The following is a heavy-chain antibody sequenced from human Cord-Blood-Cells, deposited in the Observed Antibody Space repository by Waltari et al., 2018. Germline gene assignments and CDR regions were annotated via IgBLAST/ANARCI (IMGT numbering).Heavy chain of an antibody. CDR2: INPTSGGT. Sequence: QVQLVQSGAEVKKPGASVKVSCKASGYTFTGYYMHWVRQAPGQGLDWRGRINPTSGGTNYAQNFQGRVTITRDTSISTAYMELSRLRSDDTAVYYCARAKRITMVQGVYYFDYWGQGTLVTVSS. V-gene: IGHV1-2*06. CDR3: ARAKRITMVQGVYYFDY. J-gene: IGHJ4*02. D-gene: IGHD3-10*01. CDR1: GYTFTGYY.